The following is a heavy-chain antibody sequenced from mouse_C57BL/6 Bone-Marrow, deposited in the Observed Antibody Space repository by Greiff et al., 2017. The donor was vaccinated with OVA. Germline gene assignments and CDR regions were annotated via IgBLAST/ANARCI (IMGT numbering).Heavy chain of an antibody. CDR2: IHPRSGNT. CDR3: ARLYYYALYYFDY. CDR1: GYTFTSYG. Sequence: VQRVESGAELARPGASVKLSCKASGYTFTSYGISWVKQRTGQGLEWIGEIHPRSGNTYYNEKFKGKATLTADKSSSTAYMELRSLTSEDSAVYFCARLYYYALYYFDYWGQGTTLTVSS. D-gene: IGHD1-1*01. J-gene: IGHJ2*01. V-gene: IGHV1-81*01.